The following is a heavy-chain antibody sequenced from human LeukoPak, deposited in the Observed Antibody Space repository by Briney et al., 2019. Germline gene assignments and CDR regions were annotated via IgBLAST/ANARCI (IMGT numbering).Heavy chain of an antibody. CDR2: IKEDGSEK. D-gene: IGHD3-10*01. Sequence: GGSLRLSCAASGFTFSRSWMHWVRQAPGKGLEWVASIKEDGSEKYYVDSVKGRFTISRDNAKNSLYLQMNSLRAEDTAVYYCARALWFGETFPAYWGQGTLVTVSS. V-gene: IGHV3-7*01. CDR1: GFTFSRSW. J-gene: IGHJ4*02. CDR3: ARALWFGETFPAY.